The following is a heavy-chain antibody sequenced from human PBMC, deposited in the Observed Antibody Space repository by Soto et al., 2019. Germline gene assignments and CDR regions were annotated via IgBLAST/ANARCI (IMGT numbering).Heavy chain of an antibody. CDR2: ISAYNGNT. D-gene: IGHD6-19*01. CDR1: GYTFTSYG. CDR3: ARNGYSSGWSLPDY. Sequence: ASVKVSCKASGYTFTSYGISWVRQAPGQGLEWMGWISAYNGNTNYAQKLQGRVTMTTETSTSTAYMELRSLRSDDTAVYYCARNGYSSGWSLPDYWGQGTLVTVSS. J-gene: IGHJ4*02. V-gene: IGHV1-18*01.